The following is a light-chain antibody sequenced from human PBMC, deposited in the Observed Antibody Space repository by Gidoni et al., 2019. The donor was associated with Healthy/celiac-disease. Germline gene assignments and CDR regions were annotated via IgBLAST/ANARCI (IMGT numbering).Light chain of an antibody. CDR3: QAWDSSTVV. V-gene: IGLV3-1*01. CDR2: QDI. Sequence: SYELTQPPSVSVSPGQTASITCSGDKLGDNYASWYQQKPGQSPVLVIYQDIKRPSGIPERFSGSNSGNTATLTISGTQAMDEADYYCQAWDSSTVVFGGGTKLTVL. J-gene: IGLJ2*01. CDR1: KLGDNY.